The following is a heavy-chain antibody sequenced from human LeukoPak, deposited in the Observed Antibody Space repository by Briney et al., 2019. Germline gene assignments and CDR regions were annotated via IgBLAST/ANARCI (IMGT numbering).Heavy chain of an antibody. V-gene: IGHV4-34*01. Sequence: SETLSLTCAVYGGSFSGYYWSWIRQPPGKGLEWIGEINHSGSTNYNPSLKSRVTISVDTSKNQFSLKLSSVTAADTAVYYCARGFRDFSVPNCSGGSCYLRYYYYYMDVWGKGTTVTVSS. CDR3: ARGFRDFSVPNCSGGSCYLRYYYYYMDV. CDR2: INHSGST. J-gene: IGHJ6*03. D-gene: IGHD2-15*01. CDR1: GGSFSGYY.